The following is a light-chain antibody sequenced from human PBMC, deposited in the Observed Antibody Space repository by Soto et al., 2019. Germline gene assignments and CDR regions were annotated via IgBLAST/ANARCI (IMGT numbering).Light chain of an antibody. CDR1: QGISSY. CDR2: AAS. CDR3: QQLNSYPCLT. V-gene: IGKV1-9*01. Sequence: DIQLTQSPSFLSASVGERVTITCRASQGISSYLAWYQQKPGKAPKLLLYAASTLQSGVTSRFSGSGSGTEFTLTISSLQPADFAMYYCQQLNSYPCLTFGGGTKVEIK. J-gene: IGKJ4*01.